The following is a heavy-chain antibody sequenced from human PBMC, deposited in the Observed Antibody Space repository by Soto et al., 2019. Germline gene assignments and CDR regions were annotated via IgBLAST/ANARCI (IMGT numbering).Heavy chain of an antibody. CDR1: GITFSTYR. V-gene: IGHV3-74*01. CDR3: XXXXXXFWSGYYLDY. D-gene: IGHD3-3*01. CDR2: IKSDGTVT. J-gene: IGHJ4*02. Sequence: EVQLVESGGGLVQPGGSLRLSCVVSGITFSTYRMHWVRQAPGKGLVWVSHIKSDGTVTHYTDSVRGRFIISRDNAKNXXXXXXXXXXXXXXXXXXXXXXXXXFWSGYYLDYWGQGTLVTVSS.